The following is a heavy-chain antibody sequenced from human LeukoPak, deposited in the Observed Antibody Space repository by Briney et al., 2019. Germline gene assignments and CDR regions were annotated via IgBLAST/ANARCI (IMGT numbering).Heavy chain of an antibody. CDR3: ARDRSPYSSSWNPGDY. D-gene: IGHD6-13*01. CDR1: GFSFSSYA. CDR2: IRFDGSNT. V-gene: IGHV3-30*02. J-gene: IGHJ4*02. Sequence: GGSLRLSCAASGFSFSSYAMTWVRQAPGKGLEWVAFIRFDGSNTYYADSVKGRFTISRDNSKNTLYLQMNSLRAEDTAVYYCARDRSPYSSSWNPGDYWGQGTLVTVSS.